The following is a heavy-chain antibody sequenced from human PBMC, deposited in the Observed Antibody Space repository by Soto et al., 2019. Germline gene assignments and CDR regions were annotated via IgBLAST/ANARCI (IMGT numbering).Heavy chain of an antibody. CDR3: AKDKGQGSYTNWCFDV. J-gene: IGHJ2*01. D-gene: IGHD3-10*01. V-gene: IGHV3-23*01. CDR1: GLTFSRFA. CDR2: IHGSGAIT. Sequence: EVQVLQSGGGLVQPGGSLRLSCAASGLTFSRFAMSWVRQAPGKGLEWVATIHGSGAITNYADSVRGRFTISRDNSKDTMYLQLNTLRVEDTAVYYCAKDKGQGSYTNWCFDVWGRGTLVTVSS.